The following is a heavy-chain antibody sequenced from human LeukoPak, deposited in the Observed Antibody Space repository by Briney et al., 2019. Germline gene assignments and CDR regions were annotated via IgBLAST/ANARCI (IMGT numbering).Heavy chain of an antibody. CDR1: GFTFSSYS. D-gene: IGHD3-10*02. Sequence: GGSLRLSCAASGFTFSSYSMNWVRRAPGKGLEWVSSISSSSSYIYYADSVKGRFTISRDNAKNSLYLQMNSLRAEDTAVYYCASYLMVGGLMAFTWGQGNLVNVS. CDR3: ASYLMVGGLMAFT. CDR2: ISSSSSYI. V-gene: IGHV3-21*01. J-gene: IGHJ5*01.